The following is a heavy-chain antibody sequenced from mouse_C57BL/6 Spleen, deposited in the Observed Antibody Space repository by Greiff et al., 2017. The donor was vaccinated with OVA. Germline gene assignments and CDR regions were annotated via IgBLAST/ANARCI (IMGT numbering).Heavy chain of an antibody. CDR2: INPSTGGT. Sequence: VQLQQSGPELVKPGASVKISCKASGYSFTGYYMNWVKQSPEKSLEWIGEINPSTGGTTYNQKFKAKATLTVDKSSSTAYMQLKSLTSEDSAVYYCARYDYDKGFDYWGQGTTLTVSS. CDR3: ARYDYDKGFDY. V-gene: IGHV1-42*01. CDR1: GYSFTGYY. J-gene: IGHJ2*01. D-gene: IGHD2-4*01.